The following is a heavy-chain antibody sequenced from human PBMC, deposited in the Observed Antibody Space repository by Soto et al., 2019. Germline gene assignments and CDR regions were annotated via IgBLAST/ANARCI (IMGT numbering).Heavy chain of an antibody. Sequence: SETLSLTRTVSGGSISSLYWSWIRQFPGKGLEWIAYINYSGSTNYNPSLKSRVTISVDTSKNQFSLKLSSVTAADTAVYYRARKSSIYSTWPLIDYWGQGTLVTVS. CDR1: GGSISSLY. CDR3: ARKSSIYSTWPLIDY. V-gene: IGHV4-59*11. D-gene: IGHD6-13*01. CDR2: INYSGST. J-gene: IGHJ4*02.